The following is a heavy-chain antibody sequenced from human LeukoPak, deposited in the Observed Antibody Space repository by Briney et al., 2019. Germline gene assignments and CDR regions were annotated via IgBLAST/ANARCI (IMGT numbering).Heavy chain of an antibody. CDR1: GGSFNGYY. Sequence: PSETLSLTCAVYGGSFNGYYWSWIRQPPGEGLEWIGYIYYSGSTNYNPSLKSRVTISVDTSKNQFSLKLSSVTAADTAVYYCARRSNYYDCSGYLDIWGQGTMVTVSS. CDR3: ARRSNYYDCSGYLDI. D-gene: IGHD3-22*01. V-gene: IGHV4-59*08. CDR2: IYYSGST. J-gene: IGHJ3*02.